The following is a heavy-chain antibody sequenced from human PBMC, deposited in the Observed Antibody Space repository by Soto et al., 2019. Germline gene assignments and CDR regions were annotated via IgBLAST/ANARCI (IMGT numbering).Heavy chain of an antibody. V-gene: IGHV5-51*01. CDR2: IYPGDSDT. J-gene: IGHJ3*02. Sequence: PGESLKISCKGSGYSFTSYWIGWVRQMPGKGLEGMGIIYPGDSDTRYSPSFQGQVTISADKSISTAYLQWSSLKASDTAMYYCARSPGIQLWYGFHAFDIWGQGTMVTVSS. D-gene: IGHD5-18*01. CDR1: GYSFTSYW. CDR3: ARSPGIQLWYGFHAFDI.